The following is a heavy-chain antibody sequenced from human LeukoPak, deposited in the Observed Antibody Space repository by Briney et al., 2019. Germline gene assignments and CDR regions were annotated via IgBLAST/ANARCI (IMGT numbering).Heavy chain of an antibody. D-gene: IGHD6-13*01. J-gene: IGHJ4*02. Sequence: PGGSLRLSCAASGFTFSSYAMSWVRQAPGKGLEWVSAISGSGGSTYYADSVKGRFTISRDNSKNALYLQMNSLRAEDTAVYYCAKAARSSSRVETDYWGQGTLVTVSS. CDR1: GFTFSSYA. CDR3: AKAARSSSRVETDY. CDR2: ISGSGGST. V-gene: IGHV3-23*01.